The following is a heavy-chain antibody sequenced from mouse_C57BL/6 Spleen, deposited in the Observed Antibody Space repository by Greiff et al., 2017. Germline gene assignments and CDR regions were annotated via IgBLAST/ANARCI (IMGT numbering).Heavy chain of an antibody. D-gene: IGHD1-1*01. Sequence: QVQLKQPGAELVMPGASVKLSCKASGYTFTSYWMHWVKQRPGQGLEWIGEIDPSDSYTNYNQKFKGKSTLTVDKSSSTAYMQLSSLTSEDSAVYYCARSDSGGSTWYFDVWGTGTTVTVSS. CDR2: IDPSDSYT. CDR3: ARSDSGGSTWYFDV. V-gene: IGHV1-69*01. CDR1: GYTFTSYW. J-gene: IGHJ1*03.